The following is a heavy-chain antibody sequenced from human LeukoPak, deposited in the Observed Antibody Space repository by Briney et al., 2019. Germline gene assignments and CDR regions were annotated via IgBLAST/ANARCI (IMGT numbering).Heavy chain of an antibody. CDR2: ITPFNRNT. J-gene: IGHJ4*02. D-gene: IGHD3-9*01. V-gene: IGHV1-45*02. CDR3: ARTSRYDILTGDAPVDY. CDR1: GYTFTYRY. Sequence: SVKVSRKASGYTFTYRYLHWVRQAPGHALEWMGWITPFNRNTNYAQKFQDRVTITRDRSMSAAYMELSSLRSEDTAMYYCARTSRYDILTGDAPVDYWGQRALVTVSS.